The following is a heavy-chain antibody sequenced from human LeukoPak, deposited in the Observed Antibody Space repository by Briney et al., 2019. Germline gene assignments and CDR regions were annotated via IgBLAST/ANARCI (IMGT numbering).Heavy chain of an antibody. J-gene: IGHJ3*02. V-gene: IGHV4-34*01. CDR1: GGSFSGYY. CDR3: ASGYYLGGDDAFDI. CDR2: INHSGST. Sequence: SETLSLSCAVYGGSFSGYYWSWIRQPPGKGLEWIGEINHSGSTNYNPSLKSRVTISVDTSKNQFSLKLSSVTAADTAVYYCASGYYLGGDDAFDIWGQGTMVTVSS. D-gene: IGHD3-16*01.